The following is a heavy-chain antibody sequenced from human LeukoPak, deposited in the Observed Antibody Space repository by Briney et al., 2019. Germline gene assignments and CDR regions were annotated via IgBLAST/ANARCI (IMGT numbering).Heavy chain of an antibody. D-gene: IGHD3-10*01. V-gene: IGHV3-21*01. CDR3: ARGSGSYTRDDAFDI. CDR2: ISSSSSYI. J-gene: IGHJ3*02. Sequence: GGSLRLSCAASGFTFSSYGMNWVRQAPGKGLEWVSSISSSSSYIYYADSVKGRFTISRDNAKNSLYLQMNSLRAEDTAVYYCARGSGSYTRDDAFDIWGQGTMVTVSS. CDR1: GFTFSSYG.